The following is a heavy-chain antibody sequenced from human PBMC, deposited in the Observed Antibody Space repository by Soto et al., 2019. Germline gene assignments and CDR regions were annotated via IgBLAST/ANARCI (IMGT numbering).Heavy chain of an antibody. V-gene: IGHV3-30*18. D-gene: IGHD3-9*01. CDR2: ISYDGSNK. Sequence: PGESLRLCCAASGFTFSSYGMHWVRQAPGKGLEWVAVISYDGSNKYYADSVKGRFTISRDNSKNTLYLQMNSLRAEDTAVYYCAKNFDWLLSRVAFDYWGQGTLVTVSS. CDR1: GFTFSSYG. CDR3: AKNFDWLLSRVAFDY. J-gene: IGHJ4*02.